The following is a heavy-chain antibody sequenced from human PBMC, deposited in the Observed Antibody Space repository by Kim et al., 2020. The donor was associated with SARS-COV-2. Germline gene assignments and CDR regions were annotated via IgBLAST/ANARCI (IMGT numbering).Heavy chain of an antibody. CDR2: TFYSGST. J-gene: IGHJ4*02. V-gene: IGHV4-59*01. CDR1: GVSIRNSY. Sequence: SETLSLNCNVSGVSIRNSYWSWIRQPPGKGLEWLGSTFYSGSTNYSPSLKSRVTISIDLSKSHFSLRLNSLTAADTAVYFCAGRSAVPGFDYWGQGAPVTVSS. CDR3: AGRSAVPGFDY.